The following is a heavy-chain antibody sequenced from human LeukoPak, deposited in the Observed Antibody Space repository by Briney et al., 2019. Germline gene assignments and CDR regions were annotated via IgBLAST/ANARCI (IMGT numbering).Heavy chain of an antibody. D-gene: IGHD6-6*01. CDR3: AMIEQVVSNVEGGY. J-gene: IGHJ4*02. CDR2: IKQDGSEK. CDR1: RFTFSNYW. Sequence: GGSLRLSCAASRFTFSNYWMSWVRQAPGKGLEWVAKIKQDGSEKYYVDSVKGRFTISRDNAKNSLYLQMNSLRAEDTAVYFCAMIEQVVSNVEGGYWGQGTLVTVSS. V-gene: IGHV3-7*01.